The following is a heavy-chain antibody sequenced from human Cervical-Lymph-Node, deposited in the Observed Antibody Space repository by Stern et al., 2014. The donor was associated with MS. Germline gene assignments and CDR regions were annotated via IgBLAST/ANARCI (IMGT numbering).Heavy chain of an antibody. J-gene: IGHJ6*02. CDR3: ARPPPRRSSNDPNFGLDV. CDR2: IYPGDSDT. CDR1: GYTFSKNW. V-gene: IGHV5-51*04. D-gene: IGHD6-6*01. Sequence: EVQLVESGAEVKKPRDSLKISCKGSGYTFSKNWIAWVRQMPGKGLEWMGIIYPGDSDTRYSPSFQGQVPLSADKPINTAYLQSNSLKAPDTAIYSCARPPPRRSSNDPNFGLDVWGQGTTVTVSS.